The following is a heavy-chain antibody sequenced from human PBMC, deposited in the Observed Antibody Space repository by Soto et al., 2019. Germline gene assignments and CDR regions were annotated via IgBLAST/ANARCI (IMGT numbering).Heavy chain of an antibody. CDR2: ISAYNGNT. CDR3: ARGEVTTTYYYYGMDV. CDR1: GYTFTSYG. D-gene: IGHD4-17*01. V-gene: IGHV1-18*01. J-gene: IGHJ6*02. Sequence: ASVKVSCKASGYTFTSYGIIWVRQAPGQGLEWMGWISAYNGNTNYAQKLQGRVTMTTDTSTSTAYMELRSLRSDDTAVYYCARGEVTTTYYYYGMDVWGQGTTVTVSS.